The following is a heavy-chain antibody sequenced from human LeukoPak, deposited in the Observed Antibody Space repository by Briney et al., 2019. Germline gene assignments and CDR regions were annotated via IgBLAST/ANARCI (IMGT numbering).Heavy chain of an antibody. CDR3: ARALYYYDSSGYYTPFDY. V-gene: IGHV3-30*03. D-gene: IGHD3-22*01. CDR1: GFTFSSYG. J-gene: IGHJ4*02. CDR2: ISYDGSNK. Sequence: GGSLRLSCAASGFTFSSYGMHWVRQAPGKGLEWVAVISYDGSNKYYADSVKGRFTISRDNSKHTLYLQMNSLRAEDTAVYYCARALYYYDSSGYYTPFDYWGQGTLVTVSS.